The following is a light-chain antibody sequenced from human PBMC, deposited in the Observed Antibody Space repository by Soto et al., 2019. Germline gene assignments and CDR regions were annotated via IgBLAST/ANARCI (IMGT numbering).Light chain of an antibody. CDR1: QRVSSD. J-gene: IGKJ1*01. V-gene: IGKV3-15*01. CDR2: GAS. CDR3: QQYNNWPRT. Sequence: EIVLTQSPGTLSLSPGERATLSCRTSQRVSSDFLAWYQQKAGQAPRLLIYGASTRATGIPARFSGSGSGTEFTLTISSLQSEDFAVYYCQQYNNWPRTFGQGTKVDIK.